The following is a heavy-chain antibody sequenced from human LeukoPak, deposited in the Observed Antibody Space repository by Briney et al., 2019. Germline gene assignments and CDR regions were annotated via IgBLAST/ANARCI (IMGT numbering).Heavy chain of an antibody. Sequence: ASVKVSCKASGYTFTGYYMYWVRTAPGPGLEWMGGINPNSGGTNYAQQFQGRVTMTRDTSISTAYMELSRLRSHDTAVYYCARAGIAASGAADYWGQGTLVTVSS. D-gene: IGHD6-13*01. CDR3: ARAGIAASGAADY. V-gene: IGHV1-2*02. CDR2: INPNSGGT. J-gene: IGHJ4*02. CDR1: GYTFTGYY.